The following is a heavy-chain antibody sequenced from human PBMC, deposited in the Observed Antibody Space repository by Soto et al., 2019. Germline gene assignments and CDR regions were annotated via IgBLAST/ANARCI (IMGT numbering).Heavy chain of an antibody. CDR3: ARAPLGIIVAPDF. J-gene: IGHJ4*02. CDR1: GYTFTGYG. D-gene: IGHD3-22*01. CDR2: ISAYNGNT. Sequence: APLKVSCKASGYTFTGYGISWLRQAPGQGLEWMGWISAYNGNTNYAQKLQGRVTMTTDTSTSTTYMELSSLTSDDTAVYYCARAPLGIIVAPDFWGQGTLVTVSS. V-gene: IGHV1-18*01.